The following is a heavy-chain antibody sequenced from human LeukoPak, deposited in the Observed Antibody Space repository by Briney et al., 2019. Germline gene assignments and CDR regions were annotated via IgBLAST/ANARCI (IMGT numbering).Heavy chain of an antibody. J-gene: IGHJ4*02. Sequence: GGSLRLSCAASGFTFSSYEMNWVRQAPGKGLEWVSYISSSGSTIYYADSVKGRFTISRDNAKNSLYLQMNSLRAEDTAVYYCARGYDILTGYYRGLDYWGQGTLVTVSS. D-gene: IGHD3-9*01. CDR3: ARGYDILTGYYRGLDY. V-gene: IGHV3-48*03. CDR1: GFTFSSYE. CDR2: ISSSGSTI.